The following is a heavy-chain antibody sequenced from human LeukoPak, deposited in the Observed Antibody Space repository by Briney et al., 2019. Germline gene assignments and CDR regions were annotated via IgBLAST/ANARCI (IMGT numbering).Heavy chain of an antibody. D-gene: IGHD3-10*01. J-gene: IGHJ4*02. Sequence: GASLRLSCAASGFTFSSYAMSWVRQAPGKGLEWVSAISGGGGSTYYADSVKGRFTISRDNSKNTLYLQMNSLSAEDTAVYYCAKSSHYGSGSYTPYGYYFDYWGQGTLVTVSS. V-gene: IGHV3-23*01. CDR2: ISGGGGST. CDR3: AKSSHYGSGSYTPYGYYFDY. CDR1: GFTFSSYA.